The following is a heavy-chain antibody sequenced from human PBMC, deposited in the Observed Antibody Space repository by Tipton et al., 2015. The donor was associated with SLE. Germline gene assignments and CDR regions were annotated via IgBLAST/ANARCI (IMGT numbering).Heavy chain of an antibody. CDR3: ARHGYDIWSGYDY. CDR2: VYFSGIT. D-gene: IGHD3-3*01. J-gene: IGHJ4*02. V-gene: IGHV4-39*07. Sequence: TLSLTCTVSGASVSSSNSNWGWIRQPPGKRLGWIGSVYFSGITFYSPSLQSRVTISVDRSKNQFSLKLTSVTAADTAVYYCARHGYDIWSGYDYWGQGTLVTVSS. CDR1: GASVSSSNSN.